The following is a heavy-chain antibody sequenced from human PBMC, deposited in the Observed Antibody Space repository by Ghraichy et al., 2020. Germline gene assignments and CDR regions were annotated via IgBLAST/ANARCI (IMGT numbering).Heavy chain of an antibody. J-gene: IGHJ6*02. CDR2: INPNSGGT. CDR1: GYTFTSYY. CDR3: ASASSAYYYYGMDV. Sequence: ASVKVSCKASGYTFTSYYMHWVRQAPGQGLEWMGWINPNSGGTNYAQKFQGRVTMTRDTSISTAYMELSRLRSDDTAVYYCASASSAYYYYGMDVWGQGTTVTVSS. D-gene: IGHD2-2*01. V-gene: IGHV1-2*02.